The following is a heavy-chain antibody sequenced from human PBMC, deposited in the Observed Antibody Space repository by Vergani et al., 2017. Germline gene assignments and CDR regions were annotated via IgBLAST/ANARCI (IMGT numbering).Heavy chain of an antibody. CDR2: ISSSRSYI. Sequence: VQLVESGGGVVQPGRSLRLSCAASGFTFSSYAMHWVRQAPGKGLEWVSSISSSRSYIYYADSVKGRFTISRDNAKNSLYLQMNSLRAEDTAVYYCARDSPALGGNSCLDYWGQGTLVTVSS. CDR3: ARDSPALGGNSCLDY. D-gene: IGHD4-23*01. CDR1: GFTFSSYA. V-gene: IGHV3-21*01. J-gene: IGHJ4*02.